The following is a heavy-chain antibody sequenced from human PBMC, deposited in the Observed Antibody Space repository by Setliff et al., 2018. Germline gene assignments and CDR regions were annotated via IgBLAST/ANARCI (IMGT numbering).Heavy chain of an antibody. CDR1: GFIFSGSA. D-gene: IGHD3-22*01. V-gene: IGHV3-73*01. Sequence: GGSLRLSCAASGFIFSGSAIHWVRQASGKGLEWVGRIRSKANSYATAYAASVKGRFTISRDDSKNTAYLQMNSLKTEDTAVYYCTGNHYYDSSGYYYDSYYYGMDVWGQGTTVTVSS. CDR2: IRSKANSYAT. J-gene: IGHJ6*02. CDR3: TGNHYYDSSGYYYDSYYYGMDV.